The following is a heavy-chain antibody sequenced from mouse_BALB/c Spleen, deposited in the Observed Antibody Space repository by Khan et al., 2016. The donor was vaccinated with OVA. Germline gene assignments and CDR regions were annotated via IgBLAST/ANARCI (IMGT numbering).Heavy chain of an antibody. CDR1: GFTFSTYA. J-gene: IGHJ3*01. D-gene: IGHD2-1*01. CDR3: TRSPDGNFAY. CDR2: ISSDGDYT. V-gene: IGHV5-9-3*01. Sequence: EVELVESGGGLVKPGGSLKLSCAASGFTFSTYAMSWVRQTPEKRLEWVATISSDGDYTYFPDNVTGRFTISRDNAKNTLCLQMTSLTSEDAARYYSTRSPDGNFAYWGQGTLVTVSA.